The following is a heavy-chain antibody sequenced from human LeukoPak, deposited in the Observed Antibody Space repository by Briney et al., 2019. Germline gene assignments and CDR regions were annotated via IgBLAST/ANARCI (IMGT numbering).Heavy chain of an antibody. CDR2: ISYSGGST. CDR3: ARDIDGSGPEY. J-gene: IGHJ4*02. D-gene: IGHD3-10*01. V-gene: IGHV3-23*01. Sequence: PGGSLRLSCAASGFTFSSYAMSWVRQAPGKGLEWVSGISYSGGSTYYADSVKGRFTISRDNSKNTLYMQMDSLRAEDTAVYYCARDIDGSGPEYWGQGTLVTVSS. CDR1: GFTFSSYA.